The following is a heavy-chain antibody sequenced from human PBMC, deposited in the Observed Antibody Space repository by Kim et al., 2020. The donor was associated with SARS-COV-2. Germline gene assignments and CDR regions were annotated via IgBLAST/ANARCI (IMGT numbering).Heavy chain of an antibody. V-gene: IGHV3-11*06. CDR2: MNFDGDFV. D-gene: IGHD3-3*02. CDR3: TTDISPTVRAMGV. Sequence: GGSLRLSCAAAGFTFSDHRVSWIRQAPGKGLEWLAFMNFDGDFVSYADSVKGRFTISRDHAQNSVYLQMYSLRDEDTAAYYCTTDISPTVRAMGVWGQGTTVTVSS. J-gene: IGHJ6*02. CDR1: GFTFSDHR.